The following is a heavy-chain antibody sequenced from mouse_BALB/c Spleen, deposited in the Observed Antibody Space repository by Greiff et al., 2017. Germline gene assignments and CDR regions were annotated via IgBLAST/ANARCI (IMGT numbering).Heavy chain of an antibody. V-gene: IGHV3-2*02. CDR3: ARLVWSYYFDY. D-gene: IGHD2-10*02. J-gene: IGHJ2*01. Sequence: EVKLVESGPGLVKPSQSLSLTCTVTGYSITSDYAWNWIRQFPGNKLEWMGYISYSGSTSYNPSLKSRISITRDTSKNQFFLQLNSVTTEDTATYYCARLVWSYYFDYWGQGTTLTVSS. CDR2: ISYSGST. CDR1: GYSITSDYA.